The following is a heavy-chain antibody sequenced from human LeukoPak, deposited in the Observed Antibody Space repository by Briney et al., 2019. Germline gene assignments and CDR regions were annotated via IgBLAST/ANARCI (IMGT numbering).Heavy chain of an antibody. D-gene: IGHD4-17*01. V-gene: IGHV3-23*01. CDR2: ISGSGGST. J-gene: IGHJ4*02. CDR3: AKSLTTVTTSPFDY. CDR1: GFTFSSYA. Sequence: PGRSLRLSCAASGFTFSSYAMSCVRHAPGKWLEWVSAISGSGGSTYYADSVKGRFTISRDNSKNTLYLQMNSLRAEDTAVYYCAKSLTTVTTSPFDYWGQGTLVTVSS.